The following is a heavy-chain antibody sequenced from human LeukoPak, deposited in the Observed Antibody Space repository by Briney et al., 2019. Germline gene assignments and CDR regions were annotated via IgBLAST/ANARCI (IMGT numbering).Heavy chain of an antibody. CDR1: GFTFSSYA. D-gene: IGHD5-18*01. Sequence: GGSLRLSCAASGFTFSSYAMSWVRQAPGKGLEWVSAISGSGGSTYYADSVKGRFTISRDNSKNTLYLQMNSLRAEDTAVYYCAKGDERGDSYVSSLPDWGQGTLVTVSS. J-gene: IGHJ4*02. CDR3: AKGDERGDSYVSSLPD. CDR2: ISGSGGST. V-gene: IGHV3-23*01.